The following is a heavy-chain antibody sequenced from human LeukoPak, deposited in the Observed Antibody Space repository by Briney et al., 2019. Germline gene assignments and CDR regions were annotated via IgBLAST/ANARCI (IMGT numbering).Heavy chain of an antibody. CDR2: INPSGGST. D-gene: IGHD6-19*01. CDR3: ARARTAGYSSGWYVVGFYEDYYYYYMDV. V-gene: IGHV1-46*01. CDR1: GYTFTSYY. J-gene: IGHJ6*03. Sequence: ASVKVSCKASGYTFTSYYMHWVRQAPGQGLEWMGIINPSGGSTSYAQKFQGRVTMTRDMSTSTVYMELSSLRFGDTAVYYCARARTAGYSSGWYVVGFYEDYYYYYMDVWGKGTTVTVSS.